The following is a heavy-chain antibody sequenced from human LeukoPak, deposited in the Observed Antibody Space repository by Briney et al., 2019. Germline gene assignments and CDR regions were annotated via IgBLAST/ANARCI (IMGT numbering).Heavy chain of an antibody. CDR3: ARDIASFFGYNSWGFFDY. D-gene: IGHD5-24*01. CDR2: IYYSGST. CDR1: GGSISSYY. V-gene: IGHV4-59*01. Sequence: SEPLSLTCTVSGGSISSYYWSWIRQPPGKGLEWIGYIYYSGSTNYNPSLKSRVTISVDTSKNQFSLKLSSVTAADTAVYYCARDIASFFGYNSWGFFDYWGQGTLVTVSS. J-gene: IGHJ4*02.